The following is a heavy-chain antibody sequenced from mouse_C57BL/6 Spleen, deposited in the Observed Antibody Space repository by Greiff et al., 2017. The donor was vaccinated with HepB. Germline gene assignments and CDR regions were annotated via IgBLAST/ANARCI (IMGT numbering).Heavy chain of an antibody. V-gene: IGHV1-21-1*01. Sequence: EVQLQQSGPELVKPGALVKLSCKASGFTFTDYYMHWVKQSHGKSLEWIGHVYPYNGGTSYNQKFKGKATLTVDNTSSTAYMELGSLTAEDSAVYYSARGQTDSRGSGFAYWGQGTLVTVAA. CDR2: VYPYNGGT. D-gene: IGHD3-1*01. CDR3: ARGQTDSRGSGFAY. J-gene: IGHJ3*01. CDR1: GFTFTDYY.